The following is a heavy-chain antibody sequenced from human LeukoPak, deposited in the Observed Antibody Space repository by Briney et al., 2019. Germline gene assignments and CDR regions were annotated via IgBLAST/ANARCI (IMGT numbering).Heavy chain of an antibody. V-gene: IGHV4-31*03. CDR2: IYYSGST. D-gene: IGHD3-3*01. CDR3: ARVGYYDFWSGYYTSPHLNWFDP. Sequence: PSETLSLTCTVSGGSISSGGYYWSWLRQHPGKGLEWIGYIYYSGSTYYNPSLKSRVTISVDTSKNQFSLKLSSVTAADTAVYYCARVGYYDFWSGYYTSPHLNWFDPWGQGTLVTVSS. CDR1: GGSISSGGYY. J-gene: IGHJ5*02.